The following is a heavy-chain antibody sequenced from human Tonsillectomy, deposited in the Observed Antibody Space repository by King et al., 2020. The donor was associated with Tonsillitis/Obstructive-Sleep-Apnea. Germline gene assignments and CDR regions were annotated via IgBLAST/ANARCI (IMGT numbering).Heavy chain of an antibody. Sequence: LQLQESXPGLVKPSETLSLTCTVSGGSISSYYWSWIRQPPGKGLEWIGYIYYSGCTNYNPSLKSRVTISVDTSKNQFSLNLSSVTAADTAVYYCARDRDXIDGMDVWGQGTTVTVSS. CDR2: IYYSGCT. CDR1: GGSISSYY. V-gene: IGHV4-59*01. CDR3: ARDRDXIDGMDV. J-gene: IGHJ6*02.